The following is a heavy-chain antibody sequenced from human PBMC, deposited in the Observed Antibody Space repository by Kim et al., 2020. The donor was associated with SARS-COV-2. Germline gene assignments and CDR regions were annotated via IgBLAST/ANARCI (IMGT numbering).Heavy chain of an antibody. J-gene: IGHJ6*02. D-gene: IGHD6-6*01. V-gene: IGHV3-11*01. CDR3: ARSIAARRDQYYYYGMDV. Sequence: KVRFTISRDTAKNSLYLEMNSLRAEDTAVYYCARSIAARRDQYYYYGMDVWGQGTTVTVSS.